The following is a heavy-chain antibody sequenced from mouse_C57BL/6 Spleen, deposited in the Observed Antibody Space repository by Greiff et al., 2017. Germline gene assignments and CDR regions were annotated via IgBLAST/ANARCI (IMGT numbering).Heavy chain of an antibody. CDR1: GFTFSSYT. CDR3: ARDSSGYGGFAY. Sequence: EVMLVESGGGLVKPGGSLKLSCAASGFTFSSYTMSWVRQTPEKRLEWVATISGGGGNTYYPDSVKGRFTISRDNAKNTLYLQMSSLRSEDTALYYCARDSSGYGGFAYWGQGTLVTVSA. CDR2: ISGGGGNT. D-gene: IGHD3-2*02. V-gene: IGHV5-9*01. J-gene: IGHJ3*01.